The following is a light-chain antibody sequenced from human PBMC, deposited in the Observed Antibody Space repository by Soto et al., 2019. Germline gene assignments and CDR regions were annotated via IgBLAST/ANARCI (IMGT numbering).Light chain of an antibody. CDR3: QHHGT. CDR2: SAS. J-gene: IGKJ2*01. Sequence: EIVLTQSPGTLSLSPGERPTLSCRASQSVSSNYLGWYQQKPGQAPRHLIYSASNRATGIPDRFSGSGSETDFTLTISRLEPDDFAVYYCQHHGTFGQGTKLQIK. V-gene: IGKV3-20*01. CDR1: QSVSSNY.